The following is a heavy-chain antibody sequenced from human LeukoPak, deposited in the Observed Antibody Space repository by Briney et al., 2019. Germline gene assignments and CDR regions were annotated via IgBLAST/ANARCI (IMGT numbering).Heavy chain of an antibody. Sequence: SVEVSCKASGGTFSSYAISWVRQAPGQGLEWMGGIIPIFGTANYAQKFQGRVMITADESTSTAYMELSSLRSEDTAVYYCARASGWYNYYYGMDVWGQGTTVTVSS. CDR3: ARASGWYNYYYGMDV. CDR2: IIPIFGTA. D-gene: IGHD6-19*01. V-gene: IGHV1-69*13. J-gene: IGHJ6*02. CDR1: GGTFSSYA.